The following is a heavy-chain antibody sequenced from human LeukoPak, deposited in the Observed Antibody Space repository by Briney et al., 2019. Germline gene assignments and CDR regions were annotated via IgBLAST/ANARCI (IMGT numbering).Heavy chain of an antibody. Sequence: ASVKVSCKASGGTFSSYAISWVRQAPGQGLEWMGGIIPIFGTANYAQKFQGRVTITTDESTSTAYMELSSLRSEDTAVYYCAGISDRYYYYYMDVWGKGTTVTVSS. CDR2: IIPIFGTA. J-gene: IGHJ6*03. CDR3: AGISDRYYYYYMDV. D-gene: IGHD3-3*02. CDR1: GGTFSSYA. V-gene: IGHV1-69*05.